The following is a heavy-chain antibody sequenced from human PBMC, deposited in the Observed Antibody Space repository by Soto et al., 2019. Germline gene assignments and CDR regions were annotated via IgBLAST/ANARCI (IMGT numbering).Heavy chain of an antibody. CDR1: GYRFTSYG. D-gene: IGHD6-19*01. CDR2: ISVYNGNT. V-gene: IGHV1-18*01. Sequence: QVQLVQSGVEVKKPGASVKVSCKASGYRFTSYGISWVRQAPGQGLEWMGWISVYNGNTNYTQQFQDRVTMTTDTSTSTAYMELRSLRSDDTAVYYCGRDPSLYSSGWYVDFWGQGTLVTVSS. CDR3: GRDPSLYSSGWYVDF. J-gene: IGHJ4*02.